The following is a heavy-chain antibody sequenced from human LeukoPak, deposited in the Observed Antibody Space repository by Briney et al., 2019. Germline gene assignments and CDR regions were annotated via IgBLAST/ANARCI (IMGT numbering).Heavy chain of an antibody. D-gene: IGHD3-22*01. V-gene: IGHV3-30*04. CDR1: GFTFSSYA. J-gene: IGHJ4*02. CDR2: ISYDGSNK. CDR3: ARDKAYYYDSSGLMTRGFFDY. Sequence: GGSLRLSCVASGFTFSSYAMHWVRQAPGKGLEWVAVISYDGSNKYYADSVKGRFTISRDNSKNTLYLQMNSLRAEDTAVYYCARDKAYYYDSSGLMTRGFFDYWGQGTLVTVSS.